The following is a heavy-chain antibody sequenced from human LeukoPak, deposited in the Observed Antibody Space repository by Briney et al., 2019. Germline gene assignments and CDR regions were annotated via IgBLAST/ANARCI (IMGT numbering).Heavy chain of an antibody. CDR1: GGSFNGYY. V-gene: IGHV4-34*01. Sequence: SETLSLTCAVYGGSFNGYYWSWIRQPPGKGLEWIGEINHSGSTNYNPSLKSRVTISVDTSKNQFSLKLSSVTAADTAVYYCARGGYYYYYMDVWGKGTTVTVSS. CDR2: INHSGST. J-gene: IGHJ6*03. CDR3: ARGGYYYYYMDV.